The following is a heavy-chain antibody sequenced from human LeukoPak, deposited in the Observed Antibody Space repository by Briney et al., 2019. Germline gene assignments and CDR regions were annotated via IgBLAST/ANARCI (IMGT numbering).Heavy chain of an antibody. D-gene: IGHD1-26*01. CDR1: GFTFSSYG. CDR3: ARGGPATALDY. Sequence: PGRSLRLSCAASGFTFSSYGMNWVRQAPGKGLEWVSSISSSSSYIYYADSVKGRFTISRDNAKNSLYLQMNSLRAEDTAVYYCARGGPATALDYWGQGTLVTVSS. V-gene: IGHV3-21*01. J-gene: IGHJ4*02. CDR2: ISSSSSYI.